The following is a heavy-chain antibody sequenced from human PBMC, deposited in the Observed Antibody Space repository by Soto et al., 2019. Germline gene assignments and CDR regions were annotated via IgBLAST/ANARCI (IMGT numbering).Heavy chain of an antibody. CDR2: MYNSGST. J-gene: IGHJ4*02. V-gene: IGHV4-39*01. CDR3: AGRYPYDSSGYHLNY. D-gene: IGHD3-22*01. CDR1: GGSIRSTSSY. Sequence: QLQLQESGPGLVKPSETLSLTCTVSGGSIRSTSSYWGWVCQPPGKGLEWIGSMYNSGSTYYSPSLKSRVTISVDTSKNQFSLRLSSVTAADTAVYYCAGRYPYDSSGYHLNYWGQGTLVTVSS.